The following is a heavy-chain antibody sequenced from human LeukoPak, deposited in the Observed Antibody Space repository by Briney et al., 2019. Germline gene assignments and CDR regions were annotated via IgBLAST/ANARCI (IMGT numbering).Heavy chain of an antibody. J-gene: IGHJ6*02. CDR3: ARDKWRVEGGYYYHGMDV. Sequence: GASVKVSCKASGYTFTSYGISWVRQAPGQGLEWMGWISAYNGNTNYAQKLQGRVTMTTDTSTSTAYMELRSLRSDDTAVYYCARDKWRVEGGYYYHGMDVWGQGTTVTVSS. D-gene: IGHD6-19*01. V-gene: IGHV1-18*01. CDR2: ISAYNGNT. CDR1: GYTFTSYG.